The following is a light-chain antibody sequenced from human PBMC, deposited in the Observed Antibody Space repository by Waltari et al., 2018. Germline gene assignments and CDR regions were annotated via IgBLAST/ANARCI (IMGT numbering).Light chain of an antibody. CDR2: EIN. CDR1: SSDGGTYKF. CDR3: CSYVTGDTWV. V-gene: IGLV2-23*02. J-gene: IGLJ3*02. Sequence: QSALTQPASVSGSPGPSITTPCPGRSSDGGTYKFVPWYQHHPGKAPKLMIYEINQRPSGISNRFSGSKFGNTAVLTISGLQTDDEADYYCCSYVTGDTWVFGGGTRVAVL.